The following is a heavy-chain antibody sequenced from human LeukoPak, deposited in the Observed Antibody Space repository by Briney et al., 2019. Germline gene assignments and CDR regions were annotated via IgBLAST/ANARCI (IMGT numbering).Heavy chain of an antibody. CDR1: GFTVSSSY. CDR3: ARGSTRIAVAVV. CDR2: IYSGGST. J-gene: IGHJ4*02. V-gene: IGHV3-66*02. D-gene: IGHD6-19*01. Sequence: GGSLRLSCAASGFTVSSSYMSWVRQAPGKGLEWVSVIYSGGSTYYADSVKGRFTISRDNSKNTLYLQMNSLRAEDTAVYYCARGSTRIAVAVVWGQGTLVTVSS.